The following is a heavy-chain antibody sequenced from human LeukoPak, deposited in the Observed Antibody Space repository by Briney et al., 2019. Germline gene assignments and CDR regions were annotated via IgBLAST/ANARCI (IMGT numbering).Heavy chain of an antibody. CDR1: GFTFSGSA. CDR2: IRSKANSYAT. CDR3: TRQFIAARPVYYYYYMDV. D-gene: IGHD6-6*01. Sequence: GGSLRLSCAASGFTFSGSAMHWVRKASGKGLEWVGRIRSKANSYATAYAASVKGRFTISRDDSKNTAYLQMNSLKTEDTAVYYCTRQFIAARPVYYYYYMDVWGKGTTVTVSS. V-gene: IGHV3-73*01. J-gene: IGHJ6*03.